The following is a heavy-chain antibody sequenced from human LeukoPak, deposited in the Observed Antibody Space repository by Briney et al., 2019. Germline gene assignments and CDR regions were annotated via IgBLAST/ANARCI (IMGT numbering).Heavy chain of an antibody. Sequence: SGGSLRLSCAASGFTFDDYGMSWVRQAPGKGLEWVSGINWNGGSTGYADSVKGRFTISRDNAKNSLYLQMNSLRAEDTALYYCARRGNYYYDSSGHVDYWGQGTLVTVSS. CDR3: ARRGNYYYDSSGHVDY. D-gene: IGHD3-22*01. CDR1: GFTFDDYG. V-gene: IGHV3-20*04. CDR2: INWNGGST. J-gene: IGHJ4*02.